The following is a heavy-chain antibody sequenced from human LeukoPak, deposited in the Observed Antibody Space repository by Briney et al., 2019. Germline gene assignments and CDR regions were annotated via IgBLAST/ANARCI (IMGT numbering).Heavy chain of an antibody. Sequence: GASVKVSCKASGYTFTGYYMHWVRQAPGQGLEWMEWINPKSGGTVYAQKFQGRVTMTRDTSITTAYMELSRLRSDDTAVYYCARGPTDHYYDSSGYYFYWGQGTLVTVSS. V-gene: IGHV1-2*02. CDR2: INPKSGGT. D-gene: IGHD3-22*01. CDR3: ARGPTDHYYDSSGYYFY. CDR1: GYTFTGYY. J-gene: IGHJ4*02.